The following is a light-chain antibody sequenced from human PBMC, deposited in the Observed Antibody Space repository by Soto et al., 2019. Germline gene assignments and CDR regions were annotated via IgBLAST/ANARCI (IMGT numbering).Light chain of an antibody. CDR1: SSDVGGYNY. Sequence: QSALTQPASVSGSPGQSITISCTGTSSDVGGYNYVSWYQQHPGQAPKLMIYDVSTRPSGVSNRFSGSKSGNTASLTISGLQAEDEADYYCRSYTSSSTLEFGGGTKLTVL. V-gene: IGLV2-14*01. J-gene: IGLJ2*01. CDR3: RSYTSSSTLE. CDR2: DVS.